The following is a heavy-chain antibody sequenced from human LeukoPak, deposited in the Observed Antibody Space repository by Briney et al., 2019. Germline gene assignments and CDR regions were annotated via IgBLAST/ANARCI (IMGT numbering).Heavy chain of an antibody. J-gene: IGHJ4*02. D-gene: IGHD6-19*01. CDR1: GFTFSSYA. V-gene: IGHV3-30*18. CDR2: ISSDGSHK. CDR3: AKDGGAAVAGTIDF. Sequence: PGGSLRLSCAASGFTFSSYAMHWVRQAPGKGLEWVAVISSDGSHKFCGDPVKGRFTISRDNSKNTLYLQMDSLRAEDTALYYCAKDGGAAVAGTIDFWGQGTLVTVSS.